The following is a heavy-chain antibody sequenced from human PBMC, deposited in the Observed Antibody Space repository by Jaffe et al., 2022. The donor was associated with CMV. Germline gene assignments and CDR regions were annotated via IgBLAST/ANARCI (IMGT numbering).Heavy chain of an antibody. Sequence: EVQLVESGGGLVQPGGSLRLSCAASTFTVSSNYMSWVRQAPGKGLEWVSIIDSDSSTYYADSVKGRFTISRDNSKNTLYLQMNSLRAEDTAVYYCAREGKGTYGSGTYYFVPSQYYYFMDVWGKGTTVTVSS. V-gene: IGHV3-66*01. D-gene: IGHD3-10*01. CDR2: IDSDSST. J-gene: IGHJ6*03. CDR3: AREGKGTYGSGTYYFVPSQYYYFMDV. CDR1: TFTVSSNY.